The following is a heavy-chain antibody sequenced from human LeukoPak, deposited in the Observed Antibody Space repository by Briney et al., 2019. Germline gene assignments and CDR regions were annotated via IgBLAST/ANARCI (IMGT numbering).Heavy chain of an antibody. CDR3: AREVDTAMDDAFDI. Sequence: GASVKVSCKASGYTFTSYGISWVRRAPGQGLEWMGWISAYNGNTNYAQKLQGRVTMTTDTSTSTAYMELRSLRSDDTAVYYCAREVDTAMDDAFDIWGQGTMVTVSS. D-gene: IGHD5-18*01. CDR1: GYTFTSYG. J-gene: IGHJ3*02. CDR2: ISAYNGNT. V-gene: IGHV1-18*01.